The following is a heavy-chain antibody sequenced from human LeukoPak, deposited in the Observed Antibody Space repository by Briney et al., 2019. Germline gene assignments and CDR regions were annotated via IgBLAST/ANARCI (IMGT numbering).Heavy chain of an antibody. CDR1: GFTCSTYV. V-gene: IGHV3-23*01. Sequence: GGSLRLSCAASGFTCSTYVMSWVRQAPGKGLEWLSLILHNGDSTYYADSVKGRFTISRDNSKNTLYLQMNSLRAEDTAVYYCAREPGGITIFGVVYVFDYWGQGTLVTVSS. D-gene: IGHD3-3*01. CDR3: AREPGGITIFGVVYVFDY. CDR2: ILHNGDST. J-gene: IGHJ4*02.